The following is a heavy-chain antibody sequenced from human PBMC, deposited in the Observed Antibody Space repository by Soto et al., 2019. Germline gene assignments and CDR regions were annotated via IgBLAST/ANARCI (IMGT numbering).Heavy chain of an antibody. V-gene: IGHV1-3*01. CDR1: GCTFTSYA. CDR3: ARDLVGQWLVLYAFDI. J-gene: IGHJ3*02. D-gene: IGHD6-19*01. Sequence: DSVKVSCKASGCTFTSYAMHWVRQAPGQRLEWMGWINAGNGNTKYSQKFQGRVTITRDTSASTAYMELSSLRSEDTAVYYCARDLVGQWLVLYAFDIWGQGTMVTVSS. CDR2: INAGNGNT.